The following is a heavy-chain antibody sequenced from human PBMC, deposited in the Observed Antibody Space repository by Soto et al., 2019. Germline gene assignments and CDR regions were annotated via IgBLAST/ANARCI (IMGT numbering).Heavy chain of an antibody. J-gene: IGHJ4*02. CDR3: VKDRFVDY. CDR1: GFTFSDSY. Sequence: GSLRLSCSVFGFTFSDSYMHWVRQTPEKGLQYVSSISENGDITYYPDSVKGRFTISRDNSKSMVYLQMSSLRVEDTGVYYCVKDRFVDYWGQGVLVTVSS. V-gene: IGHV3-64D*06. CDR2: ISENGDIT.